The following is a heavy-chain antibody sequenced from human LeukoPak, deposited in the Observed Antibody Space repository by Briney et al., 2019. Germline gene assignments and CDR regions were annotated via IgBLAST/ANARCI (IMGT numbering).Heavy chain of an antibody. V-gene: IGHV4-61*02. CDR1: GGSISSGSYY. D-gene: IGHD6-13*01. CDR3: ATLAAALYAFDI. Sequence: SETLSLTCTVSGGSISSGSYYWSWIRQPAGKGLEWIGRIYTSGSTNYNPSLKSRVTISVDTSKNQFSLKLSSVTAADTAVYYCATLAAALYAFDIWGQGTMVTVSS. J-gene: IGHJ3*02. CDR2: IYTSGST.